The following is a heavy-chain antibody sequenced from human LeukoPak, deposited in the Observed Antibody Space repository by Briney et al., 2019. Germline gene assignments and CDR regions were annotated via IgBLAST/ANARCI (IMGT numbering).Heavy chain of an antibody. CDR1: GYTFTSYY. CDR2: INPNSGDT. D-gene: IGHD3-9*01. Sequence: ASVKVSCKASGYTFTSYYMHWVRQAPGQGLEWMGWINPNSGDTKYAQKFQGRVTMTRDTSISTAYMELSRLRSDDTAVYYCARKYDILTGYDNWFDPWGQGTLVTVSS. CDR3: ARKYDILTGYDNWFDP. V-gene: IGHV1-2*02. J-gene: IGHJ5*02.